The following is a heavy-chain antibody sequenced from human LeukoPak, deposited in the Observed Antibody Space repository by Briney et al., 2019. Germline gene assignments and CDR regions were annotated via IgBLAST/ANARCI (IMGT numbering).Heavy chain of an antibody. CDR1: GFTFRSYS. CDR2: ISSSSSTI. V-gene: IGHV3-48*01. CDR3: ARDQDRITIFGVVIISPYMDV. J-gene: IGHJ6*03. Sequence: GGSLRLSCAASGFTFRSYSMNWVRQAPGKGLEWVSYISSSSSTIYYADSVKGRFTISRDNAKNSLYLQMNSLRAEDTAVYYCARDQDRITIFGVVIISPYMDVWGKGTTVTVSS. D-gene: IGHD3-3*01.